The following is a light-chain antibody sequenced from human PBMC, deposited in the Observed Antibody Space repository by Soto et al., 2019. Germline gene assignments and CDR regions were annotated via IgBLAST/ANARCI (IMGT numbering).Light chain of an antibody. CDR1: QYISSF. CDR3: PQYDSYFWT. V-gene: IGKV1-5*03. J-gene: IGKJ1*01. CDR2: RAS. Sequence: DIQMTQSPSTLSASVGDRVTITCRASQYISSFLSCCQQKAGECPELLIYRASNLKSGVPARFSGSRSGTEFNLSICSMQPDDVADYFCPQYDSYFWTFGQGTQVDI.